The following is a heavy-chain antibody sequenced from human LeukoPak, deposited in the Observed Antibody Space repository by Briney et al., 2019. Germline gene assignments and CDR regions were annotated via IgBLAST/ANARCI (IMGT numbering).Heavy chain of an antibody. Sequence: GGSLRLSCAASGFTFSSYWMSWVRQAPGKGLEWVANIKQDGSEKYYVDSVKGRFTISRDNAKNSLYLQMNSLRAEDTAVYYCARAEERWLQLYYFDYWGQGTLVTVSS. J-gene: IGHJ4*02. D-gene: IGHD5-24*01. CDR2: IKQDGSEK. CDR3: ARAEERWLQLYYFDY. V-gene: IGHV3-7*01. CDR1: GFTFSSYW.